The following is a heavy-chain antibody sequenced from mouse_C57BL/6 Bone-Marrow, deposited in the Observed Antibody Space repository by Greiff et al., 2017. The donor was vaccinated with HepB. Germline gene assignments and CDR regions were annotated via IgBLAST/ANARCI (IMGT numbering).Heavy chain of an antibody. D-gene: IGHD1-1*01. CDR3: ARESYDYYYAMDY. CDR1: GYSITSGYY. J-gene: IGHJ4*01. Sequence: EVQLVESGPGLVKPSQSLSLTCSVTGYSITSGYYWNWIRQFPGNKLEWMGYISYDGSNNYNPSLKNRISITRDTSKNQFFLKLNSVTTEDTATYYCARESYDYYYAMDYWGQGTSVTVSS. V-gene: IGHV3-6*01. CDR2: ISYDGSN.